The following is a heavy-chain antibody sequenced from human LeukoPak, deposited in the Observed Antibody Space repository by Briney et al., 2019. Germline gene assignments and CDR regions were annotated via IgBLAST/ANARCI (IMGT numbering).Heavy chain of an antibody. J-gene: IGHJ4*02. CDR2: ISYDGRHI. D-gene: IGHD2-21*02. Sequence: GGSLRLSCAASGFIFSTYDMHWVRQAPGQGLEWVAGISYDGRHIYYAESVKGRFTISRDNSKNTLYLQMNSLGPEDTAVYYCANGRFAETAEFDYWGQGTLVTVSS. CDR3: ANGRFAETAEFDY. V-gene: IGHV3-30*18. CDR1: GFIFSTYD.